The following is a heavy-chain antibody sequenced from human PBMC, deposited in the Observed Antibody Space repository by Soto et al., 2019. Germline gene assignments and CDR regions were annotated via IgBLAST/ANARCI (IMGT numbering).Heavy chain of an antibody. D-gene: IGHD6-13*01. V-gene: IGHV3-23*01. CDR2: ITDSGTGT. CDR3: AKGLINGRWYAAD. Sequence: GGSLRLSCGASGFTFSSCVMSWVRQAPGKRLEWVSCITDSGTGTYYADSVKGRFTISRDNSKNTMYLQMNNLRAEDTGVYYCAKGLINGRWYAADWGQGTLVTVSS. J-gene: IGHJ4*02. CDR1: GFTFSSCV.